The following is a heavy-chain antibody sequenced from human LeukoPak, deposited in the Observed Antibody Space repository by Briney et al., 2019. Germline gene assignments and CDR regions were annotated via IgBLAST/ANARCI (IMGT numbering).Heavy chain of an antibody. Sequence: GGSLRLSCAASGFSLSSYWMTWVRQAPGKGLEWVSSISSSSSYIYYADSVKGRFTISRDNAKNSLYLQMNSLRAEDTAVYYCARDSRSASGLFDYWGQGTLVTVSS. CDR3: ARDSRSASGLFDY. CDR1: GFSLSSYW. V-gene: IGHV3-21*01. D-gene: IGHD1-26*01. J-gene: IGHJ4*02. CDR2: ISSSSSYI.